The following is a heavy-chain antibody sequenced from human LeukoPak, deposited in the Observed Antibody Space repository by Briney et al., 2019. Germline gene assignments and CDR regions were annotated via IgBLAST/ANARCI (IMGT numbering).Heavy chain of an antibody. J-gene: IGHJ5*02. D-gene: IGHD3-3*01. Sequence: SETLSLTCTVSGGSISSYYWSWIRQPPGKGLEWVGYIFYSGSTTYNPSLKSRVTMSIDTSKKQFSLKLSSVTAADTAVYYCAGTTTFGAASAWGQGTLVTVSS. V-gene: IGHV4-59*01. CDR3: AGTTTFGAASA. CDR2: IFYSGST. CDR1: GGSISSYY.